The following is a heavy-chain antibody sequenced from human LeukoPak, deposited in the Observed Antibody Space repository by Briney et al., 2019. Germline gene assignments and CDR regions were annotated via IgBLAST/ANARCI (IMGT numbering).Heavy chain of an antibody. CDR2: IYYSGST. J-gene: IGHJ5*02. V-gene: IGHV4-59*01. CDR1: GGSISSYY. CDR3: ARMTTVTTGENWFDP. Sequence: SETLSLTCTVSGGSISSYYWSWIRQPPGKGLEWIGYIYYSGSTNYNPSLKSRVTISVDTSKNQFSLKLSSVTAADTAVYYCARMTTVTTGENWFDPWGQGTLVTVPS. D-gene: IGHD4-17*01.